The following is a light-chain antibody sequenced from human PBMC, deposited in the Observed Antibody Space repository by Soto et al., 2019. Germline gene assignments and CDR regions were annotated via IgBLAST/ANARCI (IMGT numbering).Light chain of an antibody. CDR2: AAS. CDR3: QQSYSNPIT. Sequence: DIQMTQSPSTLSASFGDRVTITCRASQSISSYLNWYQQKPGKAPKLLIYAASSLQSGVPSRFSGSGSGTDFTLTISSLQPEDFETYYCQQSYSNPITFGQGTRLEIK. CDR1: QSISSY. V-gene: IGKV1-39*01. J-gene: IGKJ5*01.